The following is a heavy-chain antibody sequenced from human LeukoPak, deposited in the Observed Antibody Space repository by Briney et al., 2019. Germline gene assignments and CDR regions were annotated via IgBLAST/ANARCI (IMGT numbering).Heavy chain of an antibody. CDR3: AREAGYSSGWFADY. V-gene: IGHV5-51*01. CDR2: IYPGDSDT. D-gene: IGHD6-19*01. CDR1: GYSFTSYW. Sequence: GESLQISCKGSGYSFTSYWIGWVRQMPGKGLEWMGIIYPGDSDTRYTPSFQGQVTISADKSISTTSLQWSSLKASDTAMYFCAREAGYSSGWFADYWGQGTLVTVSS. J-gene: IGHJ4*02.